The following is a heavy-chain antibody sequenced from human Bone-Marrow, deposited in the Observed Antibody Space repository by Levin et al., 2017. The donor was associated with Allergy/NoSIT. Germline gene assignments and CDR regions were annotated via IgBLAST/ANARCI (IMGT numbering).Heavy chain of an antibody. CDR3: AKDRTYGILWNYGMDV. CDR1: GFNFSTYN. CDR2: ITRRSDYM. V-gene: IGHV3-21*01. Sequence: TGGSLRLSCAASGFNFSTYNMNWVRQTPGKGLEWVSSITRRSDYMYYADSVKGRFIISRDNAKNSLFLLMNSLRVEDTAVYYCAKDRTYGILWNYGMDVWGQGTTVTVSS. D-gene: IGHD4-17*01. J-gene: IGHJ6*02.